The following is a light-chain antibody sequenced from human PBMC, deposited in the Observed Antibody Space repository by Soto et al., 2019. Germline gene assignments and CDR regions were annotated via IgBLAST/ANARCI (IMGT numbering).Light chain of an antibody. J-gene: IGLJ3*02. Sequence: ALTQPASVSGSPGQSITISCTGTSSDVGSYNLVSWYQQHPGKAPKLMIYEGTKRPSGVSNRFSGSKSGNTASLTISGLQAEDEADYYCCSFAHSSTWVFGGGTKLTVL. CDR2: EGT. V-gene: IGLV2-23*01. CDR1: SSDVGSYNL. CDR3: CSFAHSSTWV.